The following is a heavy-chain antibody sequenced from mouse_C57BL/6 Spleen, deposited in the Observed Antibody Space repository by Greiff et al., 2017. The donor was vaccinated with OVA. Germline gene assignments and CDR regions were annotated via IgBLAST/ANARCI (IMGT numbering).Heavy chain of an antibody. CDR1: GYTFTSYG. CDR3: ARGMITTDYYAMDY. Sequence: QVQLKQSGAELARPGASVKLSCKASGYTFTSYGISWVKQRTGQGLEWIGEIYPRSGNTYYNEKFKGKATLTADKSSSTAYMELRSLTSEDSAVYFCARGMITTDYYAMDYWGQGTSVTVSS. V-gene: IGHV1-81*01. D-gene: IGHD2-4*01. CDR2: IYPRSGNT. J-gene: IGHJ4*01.